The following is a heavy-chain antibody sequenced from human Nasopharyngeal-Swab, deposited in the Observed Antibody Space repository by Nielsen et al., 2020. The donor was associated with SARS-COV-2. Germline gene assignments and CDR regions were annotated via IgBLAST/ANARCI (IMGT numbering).Heavy chain of an antibody. J-gene: IGHJ4*02. CDR2: IKQDGSEK. D-gene: IGHD3-3*01. CDR3: ASSHYDFWSGYYLGVDY. CDR1: GFTFSSYW. V-gene: IGHV3-7*01. Sequence: GESLKISCVASGFTFSSYWMSWVRQAPGKGLEWVANIKQDGSEKYYVDSVKGRFTISRDNAKNSLYLQMNSLRAEDTAVYYCASSHYDFWSGYYLGVDYWGQGTLVTVSS.